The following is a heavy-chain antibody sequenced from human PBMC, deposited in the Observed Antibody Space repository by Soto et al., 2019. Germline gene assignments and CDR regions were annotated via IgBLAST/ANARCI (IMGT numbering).Heavy chain of an antibody. CDR1: GYTFTSYG. Sequence: ASVKVSCKASGYTFTSYGLSWVRQAPGQGLEWMGWISADNGNTNYAQKLQGRVTMTTDTSTSTAYMELRSLTSDDTAVYYCARDGRSSGWYLHWGQGILVTVSS. CDR2: ISADNGNT. D-gene: IGHD6-19*01. J-gene: IGHJ4*02. V-gene: IGHV1-18*01. CDR3: ARDGRSSGWYLH.